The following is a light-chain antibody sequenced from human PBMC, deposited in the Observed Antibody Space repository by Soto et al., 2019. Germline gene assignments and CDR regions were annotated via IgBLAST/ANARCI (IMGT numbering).Light chain of an antibody. Sequence: QSALTQPPSASGSPGQSVTISCTGTKNDIGVYDFVSWYQHHPGKAPRLIIYEVVQRPSGISTRFSGSKSGNTASLTISGLQAEDEADYYCSSYTRSGTVLFGGGTKLTVL. CDR1: KNDIGVYDF. CDR2: EVV. V-gene: IGLV2-14*01. CDR3: SSYTRSGTVL. J-gene: IGLJ2*01.